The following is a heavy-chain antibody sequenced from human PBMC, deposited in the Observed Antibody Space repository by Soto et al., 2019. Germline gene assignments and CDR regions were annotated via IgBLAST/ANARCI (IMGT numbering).Heavy chain of an antibody. J-gene: IGHJ3*02. CDR3: AKIARVNAGYDAFDI. CDR1: GFTFRSYA. V-gene: IGHV3-23*01. Sequence: GGSLRLSCAASGFTFRSYAMSCVRQAPGNGLEWVSAISGSGGSTYYADSVKGRFTISRDNSKNTLYLQMNRLRVEDTAVYYCAKIARVNAGYDAFDIWGQGAMVPVSS. CDR2: ISGSGGST. D-gene: IGHD2-21*01.